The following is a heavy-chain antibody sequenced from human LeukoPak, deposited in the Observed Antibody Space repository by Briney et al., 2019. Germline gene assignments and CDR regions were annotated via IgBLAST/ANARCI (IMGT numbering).Heavy chain of an antibody. J-gene: IGHJ4*02. CDR1: GFSFSTYG. D-gene: IGHD6-13*01. Sequence: GGSLRLSCAASGFSFSTYGMHWVRQAPGKGLQWLAFIRDDGTDKYYADSVKGRFTISRDNSRNTLYLQMNSLRAEDTAVYYCAKDSRSLAAAGEVDYWGQGTLVTVSS. V-gene: IGHV3-30*02. CDR2: IRDDGTDK. CDR3: AKDSRSLAAAGEVDY.